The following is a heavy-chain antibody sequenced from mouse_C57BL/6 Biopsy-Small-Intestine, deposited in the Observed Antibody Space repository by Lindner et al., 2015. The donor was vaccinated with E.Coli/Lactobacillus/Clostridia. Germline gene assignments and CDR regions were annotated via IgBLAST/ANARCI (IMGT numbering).Heavy chain of an antibody. J-gene: IGHJ4*01. Sequence: SVKVSCKTSGYTFISYAISWVRQAPGQGLEWMGWISPYNGNIEYGQEFQDRVTMTTDTSTNTAYMELRSLTSDDTAVYYCVRAGYCRGRTCKLGNWFDHWGQGNLVIVSS. CDR3: VRAGYCRGRTCKLGNWFDH. D-gene: IGHD4-1*01. V-gene: IGHV1-4*01. CDR2: ISPYNGNI. CDR1: GYTFISYA.